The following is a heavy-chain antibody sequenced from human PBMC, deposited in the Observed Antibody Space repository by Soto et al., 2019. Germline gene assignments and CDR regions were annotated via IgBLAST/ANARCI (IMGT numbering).Heavy chain of an antibody. CDR3: ARDLGSSWYPEYFQH. J-gene: IGHJ1*01. V-gene: IGHV3-48*02. Sequence: EVQLVESGGGLVQPGGSLRLSCAASGFTFSSYSMNWVRQAPGKGLEWVSYISSSSSTIYYADSVKGRFTISRDNAKNSLYLQMNSPRDEDTAVYYCARDLGSSWYPEYFQHWGQGTLVTVSS. CDR1: GFTFSSYS. CDR2: ISSSSSTI. D-gene: IGHD6-13*01.